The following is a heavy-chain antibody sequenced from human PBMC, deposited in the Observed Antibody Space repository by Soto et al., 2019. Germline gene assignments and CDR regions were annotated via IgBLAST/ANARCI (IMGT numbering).Heavy chain of an antibody. J-gene: IGHJ6*02. CDR3: ARPNYYYDILTGSGYYYGMDV. CDR1: GYTFTSYY. Sequence: GASVKVSCKASGYTFTSYYMHWVRQAPGQGLEWMGIINPSGGSTSYAQKFQGRVTMTRDTSTSTVYMELSSLRSEDTAVYYCARPNYYYDILTGSGYYYGMDVWGQGTTVTVSS. V-gene: IGHV1-46*01. CDR2: INPSGGST. D-gene: IGHD3-9*01.